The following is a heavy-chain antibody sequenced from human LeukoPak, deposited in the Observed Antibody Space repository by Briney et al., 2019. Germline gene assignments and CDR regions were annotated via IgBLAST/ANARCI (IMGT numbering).Heavy chain of an antibody. D-gene: IGHD3-10*01. V-gene: IGHV5-10-1*01. CDR3: ARQPFDGSGSSYYYYYDMDV. J-gene: IGHJ6*02. CDR2: IDPSDTYS. Sequence: GESLKTSCKGSGNRFTNYWISWVRPMPGKGVEWMGRIDPSDTYSNYSPSFQGHVTTPADKSIRTAYLLWSSLKASDTAMYYCARQPFDGSGSSYYYYYDMDVWGQGATVTVSS. CDR1: GNRFTNYW.